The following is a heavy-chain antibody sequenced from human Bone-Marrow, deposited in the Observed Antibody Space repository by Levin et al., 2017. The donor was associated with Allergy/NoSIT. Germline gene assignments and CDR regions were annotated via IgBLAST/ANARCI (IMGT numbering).Heavy chain of an antibody. CDR1: GFTFSSYS. V-gene: IGHV3-48*01. CDR3: VRGLPDY. CDR2: INSSSGTI. Sequence: GGSLRLSCATSGFTFSSYSMNWVRQAPGKGLEWVSHINSSSGTIYNADSVKGRFTISRDNAKKSLYLQMSSLRVEDTAVYYCVRGLPDYWGQGTLVTVSS. J-gene: IGHJ4*02.